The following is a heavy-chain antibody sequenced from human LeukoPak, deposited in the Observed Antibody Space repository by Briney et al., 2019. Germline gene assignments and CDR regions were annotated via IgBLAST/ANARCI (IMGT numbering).Heavy chain of an antibody. J-gene: IGHJ5*02. CDR1: GGSFSGYY. CDR3: ARYLGYCSSTSCRNWFDP. V-gene: IGHV4-34*01. D-gene: IGHD2-2*01. CDR2: INHSGST. Sequence: KPSETLSLTCAVYGGSFSGYYWSWTRQPPGKGLEWIGEINHSGSTNYNPSLKSRVTISVDTSKNQFSLKLSSVTAADTAVYYCARYLGYCSSTSCRNWFDPWGQGTLVTVSS.